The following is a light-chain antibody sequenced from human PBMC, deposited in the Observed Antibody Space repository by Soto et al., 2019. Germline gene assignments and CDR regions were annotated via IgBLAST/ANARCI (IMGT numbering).Light chain of an antibody. CDR2: EGT. J-gene: IGLJ2*01. CDR1: SSDIGAYNS. Sequence: QSALTQPPSASGSPGQSVTISCTGTSSDIGAYNSVSWYQHSPGKAPKLILFEGTNRPSGVPDRFSGSKSGNTASLTVSGLQADDEGDYYCSSYAGNHILAFGGGTKVTVL. V-gene: IGLV2-8*01. CDR3: SSYAGNHILA.